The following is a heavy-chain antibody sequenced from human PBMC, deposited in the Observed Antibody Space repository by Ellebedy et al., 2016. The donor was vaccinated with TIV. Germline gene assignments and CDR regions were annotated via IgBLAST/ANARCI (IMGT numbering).Heavy chain of an antibody. CDR1: GFTFTLYS. CDR2: ISTSSSYI. J-gene: IGHJ6*02. V-gene: IGHV3-21*01. D-gene: IGHD1/OR15-1a*01. Sequence: GGSLRLSCVVSGFTFTLYSMNWVRQAPGKGLEWVSSISTSSSYIYYGDSVRGRFTVSRDNGKNTLYLQMESLRAEDTAVYYCAKDRNNYGGAPYNGLDIWGQGTTVTVSS. CDR3: AKDRNNYGGAPYNGLDI.